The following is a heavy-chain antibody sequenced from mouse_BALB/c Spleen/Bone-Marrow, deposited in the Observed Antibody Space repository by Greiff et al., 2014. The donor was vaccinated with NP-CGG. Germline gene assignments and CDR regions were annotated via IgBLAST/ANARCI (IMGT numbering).Heavy chain of an antibody. CDR3: TTYGNYEAWFAY. CDR2: IYPGSGNT. D-gene: IGHD2-1*01. CDR1: GYTFTSYW. Sequence: LQQSGSELVRPGASVKLSCKASGYTFTSYWMHWVKQRPGQGLEWIGNIYPGSGNTNYDEKFKSKATLTVDTSSNTAHMQLSSLTSEDSTVYYCTTYGNYEAWFAYWGQGTLVTVSA. J-gene: IGHJ3*01. V-gene: IGHV1S22*01.